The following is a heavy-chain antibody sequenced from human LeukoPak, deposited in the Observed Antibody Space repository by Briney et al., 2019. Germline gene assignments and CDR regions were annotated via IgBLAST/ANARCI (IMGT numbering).Heavy chain of an antibody. J-gene: IGHJ4*02. V-gene: IGHV3-7*04. CDR2: IYSEGDEK. D-gene: IGHD4-11*01. Sequence: GGSLRLSCATSGFAFSDNWMTWVRQVPGKGLEWVSHIYSEGDEKYSVYSVRGRFTISRDNTKNSLDLQMGSVRVETTVVYYFARVGKWGLQRVFDFWGQGTLVTVSS. CDR3: ARVGKWGLQRVFDF. CDR1: GFAFSDNW.